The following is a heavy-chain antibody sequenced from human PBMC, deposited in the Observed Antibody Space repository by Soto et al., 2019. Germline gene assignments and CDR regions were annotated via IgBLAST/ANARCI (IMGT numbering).Heavy chain of an antibody. J-gene: IGHJ6*02. V-gene: IGHV3-21*01. D-gene: IGHD2-15*01. Sequence: EVHLVESGGGLVKPGGSLRLSCAVSGFTFSSCTMNWVGQAPGKGLEWVSSISPSTSHIYYADSVKGRFTISRDNAKNSLFLQMTSLRAEDTAVYYCSGCSGGACHQNYGMDVWGQGTTVTVSS. CDR1: GFTFSSCT. CDR2: ISPSTSHI. CDR3: SGCSGGACHQNYGMDV.